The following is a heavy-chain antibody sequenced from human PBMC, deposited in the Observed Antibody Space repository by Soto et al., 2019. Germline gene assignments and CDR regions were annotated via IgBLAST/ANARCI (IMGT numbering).Heavy chain of an antibody. CDR2: ISHSGST. Sequence: QVQLQQWGAGPLKPSETLSLTCAVYGGSFTSYYWTWIRQPPEKGLEWIGEISHSGSTKYNPSLKRRLTISVDTSKNQFSLRLRSVTAADTAVYYCARGDPKGTTWYYFDHWGQGALVTVSS. D-gene: IGHD3-10*01. CDR1: GGSFTSYY. J-gene: IGHJ4*02. CDR3: ARGDPKGTTWYYFDH. V-gene: IGHV4-34*01.